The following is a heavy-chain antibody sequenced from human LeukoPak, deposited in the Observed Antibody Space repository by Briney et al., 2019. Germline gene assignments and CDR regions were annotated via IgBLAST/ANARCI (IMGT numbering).Heavy chain of an antibody. V-gene: IGHV3-30-3*01. Sequence: GGSLRLSCAASGFTFSSYAMHWVRQAPGKGLEWVAVISYDGSNKYYADSVKGRFTISRDNSKNTLYLQMNSLRAEDTAVYYCARWGDIVAVPAANLDYWGQGTLVTVSS. CDR1: GFTFSSYA. CDR3: ARWGDIVAVPAANLDY. CDR2: ISYDGSNK. D-gene: IGHD2-2*01. J-gene: IGHJ4*02.